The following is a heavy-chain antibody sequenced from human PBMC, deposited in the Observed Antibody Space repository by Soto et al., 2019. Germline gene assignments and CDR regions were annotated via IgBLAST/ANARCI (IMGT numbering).Heavy chain of an antibody. Sequence: PSETLSLTCTVSGGSISYEYYHWTWIRQSPGKGLEWIGYVHYSGSIMYNPSFKSRVTISVDTSKNQFSLHLSSVTAADTAVYYCARWRDGYCSGGSCYHFDYWGQGTLVTVSS. J-gene: IGHJ4*02. D-gene: IGHD2-15*01. CDR3: ARWRDGYCSGGSCYHFDY. V-gene: IGHV4-31*03. CDR1: GGSISYEYYH. CDR2: VHYSGSI.